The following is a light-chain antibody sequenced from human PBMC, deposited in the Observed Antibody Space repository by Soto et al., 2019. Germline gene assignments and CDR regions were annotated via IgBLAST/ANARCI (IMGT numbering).Light chain of an antibody. CDR3: SSFTSTSTLGV. CDR1: SSDIGGSKY. Sequence: QSALTQPASVSGSPGQSITISCTGSSSDIGGSKYVSWYQQRPGKAPQLVIYDVNNRPSGVPDRFSGSKSGNTASLTISGLLAEDEGDYYCSSFTSTSTLGVFGGGTQLTVL. J-gene: IGLJ3*02. V-gene: IGLV2-14*03. CDR2: DVN.